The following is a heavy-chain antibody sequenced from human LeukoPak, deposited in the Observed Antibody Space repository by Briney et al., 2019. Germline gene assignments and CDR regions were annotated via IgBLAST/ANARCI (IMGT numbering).Heavy chain of an antibody. J-gene: IGHJ3*02. CDR3: ARGTSEVVKGAFDI. D-gene: IGHD3-22*01. CDR2: IYTSGST. Sequence: SETLSLTCTVSGGSISSYYWSWIRQPAGKGLEWIGRIYTSGSTNYNPSLKSRVTISVDTSKNQFSLKLSSVTAADTAVYYCARGTSEVVKGAFDIWGQGTMVTVSS. CDR1: GGSISSYY. V-gene: IGHV4-4*07.